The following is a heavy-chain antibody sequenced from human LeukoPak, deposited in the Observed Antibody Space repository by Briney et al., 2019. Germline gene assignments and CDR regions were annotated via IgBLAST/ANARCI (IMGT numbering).Heavy chain of an antibody. Sequence: GASVKVSCKVSGYTPTELSMHWVRQAPGKGLEWMGGFDPEDGETIYAQKFQGRVTMTEDTSTDTAYMELSSLRSEDTAVYYCATYAGASAGAFDIWGQGTMVTVSS. CDR2: FDPEDGET. V-gene: IGHV1-24*01. CDR3: ATYAGASAGAFDI. D-gene: IGHD3-10*01. J-gene: IGHJ3*02. CDR1: GYTPTELS.